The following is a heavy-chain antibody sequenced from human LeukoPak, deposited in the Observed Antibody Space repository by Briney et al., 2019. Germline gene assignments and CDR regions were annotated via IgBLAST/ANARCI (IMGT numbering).Heavy chain of an antibody. J-gene: IGHJ4*02. CDR3: AKDSRAVAGTGTYFDY. Sequence: TGGSLRLSCAASGFNFSSYGMSWVRQAPGKGLEWVSAISGSGGSTYYADSVKGLFTISRDNSKNTLYLQMNSLRAEDTAVYYCAKDSRAVAGTGTYFDYWGQGTLVTVSS. V-gene: IGHV3-23*01. D-gene: IGHD6-19*01. CDR1: GFNFSSYG. CDR2: ISGSGGST.